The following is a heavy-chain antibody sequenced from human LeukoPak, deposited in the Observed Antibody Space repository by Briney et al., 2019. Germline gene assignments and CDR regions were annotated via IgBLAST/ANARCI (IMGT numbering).Heavy chain of an antibody. J-gene: IGHJ6*03. CDR1: GYTFTSYA. CDR3: ARIDEGGGYSAYMDV. V-gene: IGHV1-2*02. CDR2: INPNSGGT. Sequence: GASVKVSCTASGYTFTSYAMNWVRQAPGQGLEWMGWINPNSGGTNYAQKFQGRVTMTRDTSISTAYMELSGLRSDDTAVYYCARIDEGGGYSAYMDVWGKGTTVTVSS. D-gene: IGHD5-18*01.